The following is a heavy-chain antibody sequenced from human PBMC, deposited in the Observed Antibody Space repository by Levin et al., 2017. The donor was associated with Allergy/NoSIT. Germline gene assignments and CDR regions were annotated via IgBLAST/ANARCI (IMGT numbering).Heavy chain of an antibody. D-gene: IGHD4-11*01. CDR3: AKDDRLQYPPYFWY. CDR2: ISGSGGST. J-gene: IGHJ4*02. CDR1: GFTFSSYA. V-gene: IGHV3-23*01. Sequence: ASVKVSCAASGFTFSSYAMSWVRQAPGKGLEWVSAISGSGGSTYYADSVKGRFTISRDNSKNTLYLQMNSLRAEDTAVYYCAKDDRLQYPPYFWYWGKGTLVTVAS.